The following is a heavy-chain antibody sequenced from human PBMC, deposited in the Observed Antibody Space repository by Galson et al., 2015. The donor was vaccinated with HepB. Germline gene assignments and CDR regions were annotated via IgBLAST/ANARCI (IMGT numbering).Heavy chain of an antibody. CDR1: GYTFTSYG. D-gene: IGHD1-26*01. Sequence: SVKVSCKASGYTFTSYGISWVRQAPGQGLEWMGWISAYNGNTNYAQKFQGRVTMTTDTSTSTAYMELRSLRFDDTAVYYCARDQGLVGPQRGVSWYFDLWGRGTLVTVSS. V-gene: IGHV1-18*01. J-gene: IGHJ2*01. CDR3: ARDQGLVGPQRGVSWYFDL. CDR2: ISAYNGNT.